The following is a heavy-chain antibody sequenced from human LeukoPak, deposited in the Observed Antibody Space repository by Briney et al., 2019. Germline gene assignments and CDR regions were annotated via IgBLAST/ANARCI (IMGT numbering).Heavy chain of an antibody. CDR2: VHRDGSI. Sequence: GGSLRLSCAASGISVSENYMSWVRQAPGKGLEWVCVVHRDGSIEYADSVKGRFTISRDIAENTLSLQMNGLRVEDTAVYYCARDSGSASWAYSWGQGTLVTVSS. J-gene: IGHJ4*02. CDR1: GISVSENY. CDR3: ARDSGSASWAYS. V-gene: IGHV3-66*02. D-gene: IGHD2-15*01.